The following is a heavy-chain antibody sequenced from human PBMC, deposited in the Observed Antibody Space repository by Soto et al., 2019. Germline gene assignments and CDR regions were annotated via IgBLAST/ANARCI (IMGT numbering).Heavy chain of an antibody. CDR1: GFSFSVFA. CDR3: AKDWSGGAFDV. V-gene: IGHV3-23*01. J-gene: IGHJ3*01. Sequence: EVDLLESGGGLAQPGGSRRLSCAASGFSFSVFAMSWVRQAPGKGLEWVSRISGSGGSTYYADSVKGRFTISRDNYKNMLYLQMNSLRGEDTAVYYGAKDWSGGAFDVWGQGTMVIVSS. D-gene: IGHD3-16*01. CDR2: ISGSGGST.